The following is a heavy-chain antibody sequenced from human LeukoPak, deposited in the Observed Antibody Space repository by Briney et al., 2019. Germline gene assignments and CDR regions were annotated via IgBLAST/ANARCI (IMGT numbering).Heavy chain of an antibody. V-gene: IGHV3-23*01. D-gene: IGHD3-22*01. CDR3: AKGTYYYDSSGFWALNYFDC. CDR2: ITNNGGST. Sequence: GGSLRLSCAASGFTFSSSAMTWVRQAPGKGLEWVSSITNNGGSTYYADSVKGRFTISRDNSKNTLYLQMSSLRAEDTAVYYCAKGTYYYDSSGFWALNYFDCWGQGTLVTVSS. J-gene: IGHJ4*02. CDR1: GFTFSSSA.